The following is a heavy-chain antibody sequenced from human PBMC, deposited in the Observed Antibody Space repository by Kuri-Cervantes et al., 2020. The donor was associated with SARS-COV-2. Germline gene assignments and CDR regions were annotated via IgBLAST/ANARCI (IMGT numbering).Heavy chain of an antibody. J-gene: IGHJ3*02. CDR1: GYTFTGYY. V-gene: IGHV1-2*04. CDR3: AGSTPVRRLVVISQEGAFEI. CDR2: INPNSGST. Sequence: ASVKVSCKASGYTFTGYYMHWVRQAPGQGLEWIGWINPNSGSTNYAQKFQGWVTMTRDTSISTVYMELRRLRSDDTAVYYCAGSTPVRRLVVISQEGAFEIWGQGTMVTVSS. D-gene: IGHD3-22*01.